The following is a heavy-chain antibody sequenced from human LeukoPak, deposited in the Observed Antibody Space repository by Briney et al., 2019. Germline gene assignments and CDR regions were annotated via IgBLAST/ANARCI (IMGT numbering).Heavy chain of an antibody. CDR2: IYSGGST. V-gene: IGHV3-66*01. Sequence: GGSLRLSCAASGFTVSSNYMSWVRQAPGKGLEWVSVIYSGGSTYYADSVKGRFTISRDNSKNTLYLQMSSLRAEDTAVYYCAREGYYYYGMDVWGQGTTVTVSS. CDR1: GFTVSSNY. CDR3: AREGYYYYGMDV. J-gene: IGHJ6*02.